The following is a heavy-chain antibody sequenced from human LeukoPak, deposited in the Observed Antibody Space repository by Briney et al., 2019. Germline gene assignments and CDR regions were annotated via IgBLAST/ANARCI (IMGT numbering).Heavy chain of an antibody. V-gene: IGHV3-21*06. CDR2: ISSSSSYI. CDR3: ARGTSDWYGIDY. Sequence: PGGSLRLSCAASGFTFSSYTMNWVRQAPGKGLEWVSSISSSSSYIYYADSVKGRFTISRDNAKNALYLQMNSLRAEDTALYYCARGTSDWYGIDYWGQGALVNVSS. J-gene: IGHJ4*02. D-gene: IGHD6-19*01. CDR1: GFTFSSYT.